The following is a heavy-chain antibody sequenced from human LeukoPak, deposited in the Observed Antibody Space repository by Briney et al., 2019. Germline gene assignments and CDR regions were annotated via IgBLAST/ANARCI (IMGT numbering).Heavy chain of an antibody. D-gene: IGHD3-10*01. CDR1: GYTFTGYY. J-gene: IGHJ6*03. CDR2: INPNSGGT. V-gene: IGHV1-2*02. Sequence: GASVKVSCKASGYTFTGYYMHWVRQAPGQGLEWMGWINPNSGGTNYAQKFQGRVTMTRDTSISTAYMELSRLRSDDTAVYYCASVSGEGYYYYYMDVWGKGTTVTVSS. CDR3: ASVSGEGYYYYYMDV.